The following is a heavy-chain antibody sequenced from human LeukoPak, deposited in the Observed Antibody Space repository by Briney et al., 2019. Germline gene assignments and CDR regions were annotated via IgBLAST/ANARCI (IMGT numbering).Heavy chain of an antibody. Sequence: GGSLRLSCAASGFTFRSYAMSWVRQAPGKGLEWVPAISGSGDITYYADSVKGRFTMSRDNFKNTLYLQMNSLRAEDTAVYYCAKVSRFAVVPAAMLDYWGQGIQVTVSS. V-gene: IGHV3-23*01. CDR2: ISGSGDIT. CDR3: AKVSRFAVVPAAMLDY. J-gene: IGHJ4*02. D-gene: IGHD2-2*01. CDR1: GFTFRSYA.